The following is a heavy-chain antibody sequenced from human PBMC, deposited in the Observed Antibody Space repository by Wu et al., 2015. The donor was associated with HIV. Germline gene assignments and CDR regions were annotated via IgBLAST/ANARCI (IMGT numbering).Heavy chain of an antibody. CDR1: GGTFTNYA. D-gene: IGHD3-10*02. J-gene: IGHJ4*02. Sequence: QVQLVQSGAEVKKPGSSVKVSCKASGGTFTNYAISWLRQAPGQGLEWMGGVIPMFHTTNYAQKFQGRVTITADGSTNTAYMELSGLRPDDTAVYFCARGGDVRAQLSQNYLDFWGQGTLVTVSS. CDR3: ARGGDVRAQLSQNYLDF. CDR2: VIPMFHTT. V-gene: IGHV1-69*12.